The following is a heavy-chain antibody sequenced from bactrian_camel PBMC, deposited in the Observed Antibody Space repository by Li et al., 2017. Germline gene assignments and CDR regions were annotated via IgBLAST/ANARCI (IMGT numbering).Heavy chain of an antibody. D-gene: IGHD2*01. CDR1: GFPFSSYG. CDR2: IYSDGNT. J-gene: IGHJ4*01. Sequence: DVQLVESGGGLVQPGGSLTLSRVASGFPFSSYGMSWVRQAPGKGLEWVASIYSDGNTTYTDSVKGRFTISRDNTKNTLYLQMNSLKPEDTAVYYCVSLVGRPLVHQGTQVTVS. V-gene: IGHV3S10*01.